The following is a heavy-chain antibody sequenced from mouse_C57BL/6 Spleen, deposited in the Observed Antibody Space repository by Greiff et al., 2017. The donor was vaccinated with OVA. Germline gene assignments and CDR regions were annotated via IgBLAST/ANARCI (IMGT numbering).Heavy chain of an antibody. J-gene: IGHJ1*03. Sequence: VKLQQPGAELVRPGSSVKLSCKASGYTFTSYWMDWVKQRPGQGLEWIGNIYPSDSETHYNQKFKDKATLTVDKSSSTAYMQLSSLTSEDSAVYYCARSRGSSYDFDVWGTGTTVTVSS. D-gene: IGHD1-1*01. CDR2: IYPSDSET. V-gene: IGHV1-61*01. CDR1: GYTFTSYW. CDR3: ARSRGSSYDFDV.